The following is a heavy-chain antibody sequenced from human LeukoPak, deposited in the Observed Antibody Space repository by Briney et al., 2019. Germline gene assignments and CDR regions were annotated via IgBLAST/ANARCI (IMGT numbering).Heavy chain of an antibody. CDR1: GFTFSSYG. CDR3: ARDYYDSSGYPSSPYH. Sequence: GGSLRLSGAASGFTFSSYGMHCVRQAPGKGLEWVAVIWYDGSNKCYAASVKGRFTISRDNSKNTLYLQMNSLRAEDTAVYYCARDYYDSSGYPSSPYHWGQGTLVTVSS. V-gene: IGHV3-33*01. J-gene: IGHJ5*02. D-gene: IGHD3-22*01. CDR2: IWYDGSNK.